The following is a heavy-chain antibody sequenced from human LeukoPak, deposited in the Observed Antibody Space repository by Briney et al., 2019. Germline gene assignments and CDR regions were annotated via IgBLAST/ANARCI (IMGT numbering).Heavy chain of an antibody. D-gene: IGHD6-13*01. Sequence: GGSLRLSSAGSGFTFSSYPMTWVRQAPGKGLDWVSTIDTSGNTDYADSVKGRFTISRDNSRNTLYLQMNSLRAEDTAVYFCAKYSRPSSRVFDYWGQGTLATVSP. CDR3: AKYSRPSSRVFDY. CDR1: GFTFSSYP. J-gene: IGHJ4*02. CDR2: IDTSGNT. V-gene: IGHV3-23*01.